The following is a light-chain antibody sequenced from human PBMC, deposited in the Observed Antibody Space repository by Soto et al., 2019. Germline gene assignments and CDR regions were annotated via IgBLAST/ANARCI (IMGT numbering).Light chain of an antibody. CDR3: MQGTHQQRT. J-gene: IGKJ1*01. Sequence: AVMTQSPLSLPVTLGQPASISCRSSQSLVYSDGNTSLNWFQQRPGQSPRRLIYKVSNRDSGVPDRFSGSGSGTDFTLKISRVEAEDVGVYYCMQGTHQQRTFGQGTKVEIK. V-gene: IGKV2-30*01. CDR1: QSLVYSDGNTS. CDR2: KVS.